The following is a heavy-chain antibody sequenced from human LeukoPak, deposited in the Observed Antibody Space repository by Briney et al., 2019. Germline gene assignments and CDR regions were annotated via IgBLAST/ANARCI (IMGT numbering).Heavy chain of an antibody. D-gene: IGHD4-17*01. Sequence: GGSLRLSCAASGFTFSSYAMHWVRQAPGKGLEWVAVISYDGSNKYYADSVKGRFTISRDNSKNTLYLQMNSLRAEDTAVYYRARTVTTVTTFDCWGQGTLVTVSS. V-gene: IGHV3-30-3*01. CDR1: GFTFSSYA. CDR2: ISYDGSNK. J-gene: IGHJ4*02. CDR3: ARTVTTVTTFDC.